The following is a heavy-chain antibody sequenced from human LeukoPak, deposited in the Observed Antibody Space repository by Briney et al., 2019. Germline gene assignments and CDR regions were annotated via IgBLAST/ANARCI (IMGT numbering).Heavy chain of an antibody. J-gene: IGHJ4*02. CDR2: ISAYNGNT. CDR1: GYTFTNYG. Sequence: ASVKVSCKASGYTFTNYGISWVRQAPGQGLEWMGRISAYNGNTDYAQKLQGRVTMTTDTSTTTAYMELRSLRSDDTAVYYCARDVGYCSSTSCSRGDYWGQGTPVTVSS. CDR3: ARDVGYCSSTSCSRGDY. D-gene: IGHD2-2*01. V-gene: IGHV1-18*01.